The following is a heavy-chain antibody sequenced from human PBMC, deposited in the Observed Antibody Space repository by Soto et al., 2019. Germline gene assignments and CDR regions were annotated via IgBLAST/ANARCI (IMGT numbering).Heavy chain of an antibody. D-gene: IGHD3-10*01. CDR2: IIPRVAAP. CDR3: ARDRVMRGNSFYYGMDV. J-gene: IGHJ6*02. Sequence: SVKVSCKTSGGTFSSFAISWVRLAPGQGLEWMGVIIPRVAAPTYALRFQGRVSITADESTGTAYMELNSLTSDDTAVYYCARDRVMRGNSFYYGMDVWSQGSTVTVSS. V-gene: IGHV1-69*13. CDR1: GGTFSSFA.